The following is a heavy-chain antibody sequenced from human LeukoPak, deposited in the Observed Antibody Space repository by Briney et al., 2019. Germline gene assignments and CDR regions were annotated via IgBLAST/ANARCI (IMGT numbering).Heavy chain of an antibody. CDR1: GFTFSNHA. J-gene: IGHJ4*02. CDR3: AKNVVFTRYFES. Sequence: GGSLRLSCAASGFTFSNHAMSWVRQAPGKGLQRVSVISGGGRTTEYADSVKGRFTVSRDNSVNTLSLHMDSLRVEDTAIYYCAKNVVFTRYFESWGQGTLVTVSS. CDR2: ISGGGRTT. D-gene: IGHD2-21*01. V-gene: IGHV3-23*01.